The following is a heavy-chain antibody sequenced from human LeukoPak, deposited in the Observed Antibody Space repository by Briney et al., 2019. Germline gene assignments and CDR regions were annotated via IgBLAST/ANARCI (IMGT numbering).Heavy chain of an antibody. CDR1: GFTFSSYE. V-gene: IGHV3-7*05. D-gene: IGHD3-16*02. Sequence: GGSLRLSCAASGFTFSSYEMNWVRQAPGKGLEWVANIKQDGSEKYYVDSVKGRFTISRDNAKNSLYLQMNSLRAEDTAVYYCARVRFVSSKAYFDYWGQGTLVTVSS. J-gene: IGHJ4*02. CDR3: ARVRFVSSKAYFDY. CDR2: IKQDGSEK.